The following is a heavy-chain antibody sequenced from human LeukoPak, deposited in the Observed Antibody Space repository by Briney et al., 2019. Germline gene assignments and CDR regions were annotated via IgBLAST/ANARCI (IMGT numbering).Heavy chain of an antibody. CDR1: GGSISYYY. D-gene: IGHD3-3*01. V-gene: IGHV4-59*12. J-gene: IGHJ4*02. Sequence: PSETLSLTCTVSGGSISYYYWSWIRQPPGKGLEWIGYTYYSGSTNYNPSLKSRVTISVDTSKNQFSLKLSSVTAADTAVYYCARTIGTIFGVAGRFDYWGQGTLVTVSS. CDR2: TYYSGST. CDR3: ARTIGTIFGVAGRFDY.